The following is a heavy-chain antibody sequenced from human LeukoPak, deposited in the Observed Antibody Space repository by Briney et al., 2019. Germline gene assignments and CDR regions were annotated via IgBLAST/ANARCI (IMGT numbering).Heavy chain of an antibody. CDR2: IYYSGST. D-gene: IGHD3-10*01. V-gene: IGHV4-31*03. J-gene: IGHJ5*02. CDR1: GGSISSGGYY. Sequence: PSETLSLTCTVSGGSISSGGYYWSWIRQHPGKGLEWLGYIYYSGSTYYNPSLKSRVTISVDTSKNQFSLRLSSVTAADTAVYYCASGITYYYGSGSPNWFDPWGQGTLVTVSS. CDR3: ASGITYYYGSGSPNWFDP.